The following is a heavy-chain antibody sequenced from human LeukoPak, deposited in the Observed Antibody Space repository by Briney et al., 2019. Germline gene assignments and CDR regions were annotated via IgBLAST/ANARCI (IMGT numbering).Heavy chain of an antibody. CDR1: GFTFRSYD. CDR3: ARANYYDISGYDY. V-gene: IGHV3-48*03. J-gene: IGHJ4*02. CDR2: ITSSGKTI. D-gene: IGHD3-22*01. Sequence: GGSLTLSCAASGFTFRSYDMNWVRQAPGMGLEWVSYITSSGKTIYYAVSVKGRFTISRDNAKNSLYLQMNSLRAEDTAVYYCARANYYDISGYDYWGQGTLVTVSS.